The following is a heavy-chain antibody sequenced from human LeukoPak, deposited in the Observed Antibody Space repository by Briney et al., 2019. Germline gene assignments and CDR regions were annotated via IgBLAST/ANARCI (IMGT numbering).Heavy chain of an antibody. J-gene: IGHJ4*02. CDR1: GGSISSYY. Sequence: SETLSLTCTVSGGSISSYYWSWIRQPPGKGLEWIGYIYYSGSTNYNPSLKIRVTISVYTSKNQFSLKLSSVTAADTALYYCARDPGPQSVAGFDYWGQGTLVTVSS. V-gene: IGHV4-59*01. CDR2: IYYSGST. D-gene: IGHD6-19*01. CDR3: ARDPGPQSVAGFDY.